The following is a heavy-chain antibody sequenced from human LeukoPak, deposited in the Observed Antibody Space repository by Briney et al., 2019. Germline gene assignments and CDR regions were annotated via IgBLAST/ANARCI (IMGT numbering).Heavy chain of an antibody. V-gene: IGHV3-23*01. D-gene: IGHD6-19*01. CDR1: GFTFSSYA. J-gene: IGHJ4*02. CDR3: ASSGWYGNYFDY. CDR2: ISGSGGST. Sequence: PGGSLRLSCAASGFTFSSYAMSWVRQAPGKGLEWVSAISGSGGSTYYADSVKGRFTISRDNSKNTLYLQMNSLRAEDTAVYYCASSGWYGNYFDYWGQGTLVTVSS.